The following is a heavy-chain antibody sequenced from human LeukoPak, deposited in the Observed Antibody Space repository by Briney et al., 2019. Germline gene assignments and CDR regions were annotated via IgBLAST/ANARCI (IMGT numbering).Heavy chain of an antibody. CDR3: AKNAGYSYGLYYFDY. Sequence: GGSLRLSCATSRFTFSTYGMHWVRQAPGKGLEWVAFIRYDGNNKYYADSVKGRFTISRDNSKNTVYLQMDSLRADDSAVYYCAKNAGYSYGLYYFDYWGQGALVTVSS. CDR2: IRYDGNNK. J-gene: IGHJ4*02. D-gene: IGHD5-18*01. CDR1: RFTFSTYG. V-gene: IGHV3-30*02.